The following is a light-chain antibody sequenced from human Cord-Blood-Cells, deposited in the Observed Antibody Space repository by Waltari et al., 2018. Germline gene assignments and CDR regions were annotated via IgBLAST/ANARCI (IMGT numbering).Light chain of an antibody. V-gene: IGKV4-1*01. CDR2: WAS. J-gene: IGKJ3*01. CDR1: QSVLYSSNNKNY. CDR3: QQYYSTPFT. Sequence: DIVMTQSPDSLAVSLGERATINCKSSQSVLYSSNNKNYLAWYQQKPGQPPKLLIYWASTRESGVPDRFSGSGSGTDFTLTINSLQAEDVAVYYCQQYYSTPFTFGPGTKWISN.